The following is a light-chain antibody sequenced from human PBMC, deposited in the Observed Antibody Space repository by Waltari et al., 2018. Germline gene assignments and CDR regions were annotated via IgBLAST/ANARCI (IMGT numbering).Light chain of an antibody. J-gene: IGKJ1*01. V-gene: IGKV1-5*03. CDR3: QHYNSYWA. Sequence: DIQMTQSPSTLSASVGDRVTITCRASQSISTWLAWYQQKPGKAPKVRIYKAASLESGVPSRFSGSGSGTEFTLTISSLQPDDFATYYCQHYNSYWAFGQGTKVEIK. CDR2: KAA. CDR1: QSISTW.